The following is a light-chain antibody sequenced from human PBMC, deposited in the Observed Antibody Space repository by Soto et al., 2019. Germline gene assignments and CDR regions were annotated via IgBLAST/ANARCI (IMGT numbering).Light chain of an antibody. J-gene: IGKJ2*01. CDR3: QQYNRWPFP. CDR1: QPVSSH. CDR2: AAS. Sequence: EIVMTQSPGTLSVSPGEGATLSCRANQPVSSHLAWYQHKPGQAPRLLIHAASTRAPGVPVRFSGSGSGTEFTLTISSLQSEDFAVYCCQQYNRWPFPFGQGTKLEIK. V-gene: IGKV3-15*01.